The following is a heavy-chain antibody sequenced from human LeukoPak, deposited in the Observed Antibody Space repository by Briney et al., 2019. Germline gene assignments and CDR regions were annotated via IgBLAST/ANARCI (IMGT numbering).Heavy chain of an antibody. J-gene: IGHJ4*02. Sequence: GGFLRLSCAASGFTFSDYYMSWIRLAPGKGLEWVSYISSSGSTIYYADSVKGRFTISRDNAKNSLYLQMNSLRAEDTAVYYCARASYYYDSSGYYYLGYWGQGTLVTVSS. CDR2: ISSSGSTI. CDR3: ARASYYYDSSGYYYLGY. V-gene: IGHV3-11*01. D-gene: IGHD3-22*01. CDR1: GFTFSDYY.